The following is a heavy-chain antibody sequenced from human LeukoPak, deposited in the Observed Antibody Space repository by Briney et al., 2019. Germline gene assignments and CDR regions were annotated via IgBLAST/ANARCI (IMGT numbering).Heavy chain of an antibody. J-gene: IGHJ4*02. D-gene: IGHD3-22*01. CDR1: GFPFSTYA. Sequence: GGSLRLSCAASGFPFSTYAMSWVRQAPGKGLEWVSAISGGGGSTYYADSVKGRFTISRDNSKNTLYLQMNSRIAEDTAVYYCAKDGTYYYDTSGYFYPRFFDYWGQGTPVTVSS. V-gene: IGHV3-23*01. CDR2: ISGGGGST. CDR3: AKDGTYYYDTSGYFYPRFFDY.